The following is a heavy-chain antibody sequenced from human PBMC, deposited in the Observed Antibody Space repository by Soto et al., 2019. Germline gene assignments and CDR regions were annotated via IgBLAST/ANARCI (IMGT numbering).Heavy chain of an antibody. CDR2: ISAHNGNT. D-gene: IGHD1-1*01. J-gene: IGHJ4*02. Sequence: QVHLVQSGAEVKKPGASVKVSCKGSGYAFTTYGITWVRQAPGQGLEWMGWISAHNGNTNYAQKLQGRVTVTRDTATSTAYMELRSLRTDDTAVYYCARGRYGDYWGQGALVTVSS. CDR1: GYAFTTYG. CDR3: ARGRYGDY. V-gene: IGHV1-18*01.